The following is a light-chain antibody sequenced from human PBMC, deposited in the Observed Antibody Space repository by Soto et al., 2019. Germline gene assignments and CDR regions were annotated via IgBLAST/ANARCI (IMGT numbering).Light chain of an antibody. CDR1: QSVSSY. Sequence: EIVLTQSPATLSFSPGERATLSCRASQSVSSYLAWYQQKPGQAPRLLIYDASNRATGIPDRFSGSGSGTDFTLTISRLEPEDFAVYYCQQYGSSPQTFGQGTKGDIK. CDR3: QQYGSSPQT. CDR2: DAS. V-gene: IGKV3-20*01. J-gene: IGKJ1*01.